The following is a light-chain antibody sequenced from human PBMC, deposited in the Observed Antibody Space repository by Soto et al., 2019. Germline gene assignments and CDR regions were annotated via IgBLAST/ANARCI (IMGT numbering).Light chain of an antibody. J-gene: IGLJ2*01. CDR1: SSDAGDFDC. CDR3: SSYTIRSTLV. CDR2: EVS. Sequence: QSALTQPASVSGSPGQSITISCTGTSSDAGDFDCVSWYQQHPGKAPKLMIYEVSDRPSGVSNRFSGSKSGDTASLTSSGLQAEDAADYYCSSYTIRSTLVFGGGTKLTVL. V-gene: IGLV2-14*01.